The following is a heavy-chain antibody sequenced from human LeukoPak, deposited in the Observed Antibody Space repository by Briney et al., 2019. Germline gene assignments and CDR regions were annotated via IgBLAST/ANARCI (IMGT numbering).Heavy chain of an antibody. CDR2: ISMRGSRV. CDR3: ASEGYSGYDPYSYVGMDL. Sequence: GGSLRLSCAASRFTLNSYDVNWVRQPPGRGLEWVSYISMRGSRVYYADSVKGRFTISRDNGNNSVYLQMDSLRVEDTAIYYCASEGYSGYDPYSYVGMDLWGKGTTVTVSS. CDR1: RFTLNSYD. V-gene: IGHV3-48*03. J-gene: IGHJ6*04. D-gene: IGHD5-12*01.